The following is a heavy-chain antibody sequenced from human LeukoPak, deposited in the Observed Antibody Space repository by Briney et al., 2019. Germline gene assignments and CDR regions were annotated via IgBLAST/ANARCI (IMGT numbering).Heavy chain of an antibody. CDR3: ATGYCSGGSCYSGPWYFDY. CDR1: GYTLTELS. D-gene: IGHD2-15*01. J-gene: IGHJ4*02. Sequence: ASVKVSCKVSGYTLTELSMRWVRRAPGKGLEWMGGFDPEDGETIYAQKFQGRVTMTEDTSTDTAYMELSSLRSEDTAVYYCATGYCSGGSCYSGPWYFDYWGQGTLVTVSS. CDR2: FDPEDGET. V-gene: IGHV1-24*01.